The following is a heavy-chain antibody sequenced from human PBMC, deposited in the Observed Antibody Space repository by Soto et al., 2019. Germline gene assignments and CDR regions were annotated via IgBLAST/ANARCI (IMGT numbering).Heavy chain of an antibody. CDR2: IKQDGTEK. J-gene: IGHJ5*02. CDR3: AKDDLYDYVWGSYRHNWFDP. CDR1: GFTFSSFW. Sequence: GGSLRLSCAASGFTFSSFWMSWVRQAPGKGLEWVANIKQDGTEKYYVDSVKGRFTISRDNAKNSLYLQMNSLRAEDTAVYYCAKDDLYDYVWGSYRHNWFDPWGQGTLVTVSS. D-gene: IGHD3-16*02. V-gene: IGHV3-7*05.